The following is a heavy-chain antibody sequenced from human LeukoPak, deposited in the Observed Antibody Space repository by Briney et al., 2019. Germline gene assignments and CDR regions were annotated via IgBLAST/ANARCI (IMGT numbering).Heavy chain of an antibody. CDR2: INHSGST. Sequence: SETLSLTCAVYGGSFSGYYWSWIRQPPGKGLEWIGEINHSGSTNYNPSLKSRVTISVDTSKNQFSLKLSSVTAADTAVYYCARGPDDNYVLLDYWGQGTLVTVSS. V-gene: IGHV4-34*01. CDR3: ARGPDDNYVLLDY. CDR1: GGSFSGYY. J-gene: IGHJ4*02. D-gene: IGHD4-11*01.